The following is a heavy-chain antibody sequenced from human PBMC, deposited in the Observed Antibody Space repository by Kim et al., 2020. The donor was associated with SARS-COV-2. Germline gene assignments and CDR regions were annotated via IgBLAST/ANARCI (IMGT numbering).Heavy chain of an antibody. V-gene: IGHV1-46*01. Sequence: TSHTQKFQGRVTMPRDTSTSTVYMELSSLRSEDTAVYYCASSVDYGDGDYWGQGTLVTVSS. CDR3: ASSVDYGDGDY. CDR2: T. J-gene: IGHJ4*02. D-gene: IGHD4-17*01.